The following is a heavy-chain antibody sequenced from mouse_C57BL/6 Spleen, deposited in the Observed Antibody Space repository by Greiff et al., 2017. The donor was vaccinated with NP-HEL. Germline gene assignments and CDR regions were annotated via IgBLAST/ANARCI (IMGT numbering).Heavy chain of an antibody. J-gene: IGHJ4*01. D-gene: IGHD1-1*01. CDR1: GYTFTSYW. CDR3: VHYYGSSYVGAMDY. V-gene: IGHV1-5*01. Sequence: EVHLVESGTVLARPGASVKMSCKTSGYTFTSYWMHWVKQRPGPGLEWIGAIYPGNSDTSYNQKFKGKAKLTAVTSASTAYMELSSLTNEDSAVYYCVHYYGSSYVGAMDYWGQGTSVTVSS. CDR2: IYPGNSDT.